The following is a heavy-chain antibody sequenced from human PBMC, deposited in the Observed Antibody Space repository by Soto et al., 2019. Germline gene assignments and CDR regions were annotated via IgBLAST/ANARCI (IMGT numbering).Heavy chain of an antibody. V-gene: IGHV6-1*01. CDR1: GDSVSSNSAA. CDR2: TYYRSKWYN. Sequence: PSQTLSLTCAISGDSVSSNSAAWNWIRQSPSRGLEWLGRTYYRSKWYNDYAVSVKSRITINPDTSKNQFSLQLNSVTPEDTAVYYCARDRCWNYCLRPLGYYYGMDVWSQGTTVTVSS. D-gene: IGHD1-7*01. J-gene: IGHJ6*02. CDR3: ARDRCWNYCLRPLGYYYGMDV.